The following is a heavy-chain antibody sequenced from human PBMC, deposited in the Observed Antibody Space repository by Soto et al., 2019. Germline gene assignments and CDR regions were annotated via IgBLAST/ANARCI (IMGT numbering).Heavy chain of an antibody. D-gene: IGHD6-19*01. V-gene: IGHV3-23*01. CDR3: AVAGSYYYYMDV. CDR1: GFTFCSYA. Sequence: EVQLLESGGGLVQPGGSLRLSCAASGFTFCSYAMSWVRQAPGKGLEWVSAISGSGGSTYYADSVKGRFTISRDNSKNTLYLQMNSLRAEDTAVYYCAVAGSYYYYMDVWGKGTTVTVSS. J-gene: IGHJ6*03. CDR2: ISGSGGST.